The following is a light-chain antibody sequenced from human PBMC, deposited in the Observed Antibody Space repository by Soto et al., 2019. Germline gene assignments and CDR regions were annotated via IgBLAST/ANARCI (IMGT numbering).Light chain of an antibody. CDR2: GAS. Sequence: EIVMTQSPATLSGSPGERATLSCRASQSVNSHLAWYHQKPGQAPRLLIYGASTRATGIPARFSGSGSVTEFTLTISSLQPEDFAVSFCQQYNSWPRTFGQGTKVEVK. J-gene: IGKJ1*01. V-gene: IGKV3-15*01. CDR3: QQYNSWPRT. CDR1: QSVNSH.